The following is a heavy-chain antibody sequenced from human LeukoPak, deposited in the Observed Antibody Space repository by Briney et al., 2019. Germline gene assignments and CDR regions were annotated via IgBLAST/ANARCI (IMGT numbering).Heavy chain of an antibody. CDR1: GFTFSSYG. Sequence: PGRSLRLSCAASGFTFSSYGMHWVRQAPGKGLEWVAVISYDGSNKYYADSVKGRFTISRDNSKNTLYLQMNSLRAEDTAVYYCAKDQFPGYCSGGSCSYGMDVWGQGTTVTVSS. V-gene: IGHV3-30*18. D-gene: IGHD2-15*01. CDR2: ISYDGSNK. J-gene: IGHJ6*02. CDR3: AKDQFPGYCSGGSCSYGMDV.